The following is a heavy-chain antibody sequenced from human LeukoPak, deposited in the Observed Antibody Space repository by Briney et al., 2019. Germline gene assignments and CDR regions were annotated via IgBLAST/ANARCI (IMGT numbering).Heavy chain of an antibody. V-gene: IGHV3-30*18. CDR2: ISYDGSNK. J-gene: IGHJ4*02. CDR3: AKGSGSSPDYYFDY. CDR1: GFTFTSYD. D-gene: IGHD3-3*01. Sequence: GGSLRVFCAASGFTFTSYDIHWVRQAPGKGLEWVAVISYDGSNKYYADSVKGRFTISRDNSKNTLYLQMNSLRAEDTAVYYCAKGSGSSPDYYFDYWGQGTLVTVSS.